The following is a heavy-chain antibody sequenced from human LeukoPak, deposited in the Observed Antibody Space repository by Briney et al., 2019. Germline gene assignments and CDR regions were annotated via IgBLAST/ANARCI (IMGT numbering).Heavy chain of an antibody. CDR1: GYTFTSYG. Sequence: GASVKVSCKASGYTFTSYGISWVRQAPGQGLEWMGGIIPIFGTANYAQKFQGRVTITADKSTSTAYMELSSLRSEDTAVYYCARTVYCSSTSCTLGLYMDVWGKGTTVTVSS. V-gene: IGHV1-69*06. D-gene: IGHD2-2*01. CDR2: IIPIFGTA. CDR3: ARTVYCSSTSCTLGLYMDV. J-gene: IGHJ6*03.